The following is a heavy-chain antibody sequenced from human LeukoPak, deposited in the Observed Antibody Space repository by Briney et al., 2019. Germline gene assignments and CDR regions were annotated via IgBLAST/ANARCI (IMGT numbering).Heavy chain of an antibody. CDR2: IYYSGST. J-gene: IGHJ4*02. Sequence: PSQSLSLTCTVSGGSISSSSYYWGWTRQPPGKGLECIGSIYYSGSTYYNPSLKSRVTISVDTSKNQFSLKLSSVTAADTAVYYCARSGTTAIVFDYWGQGTLVTVSS. CDR3: ARSGTTAIVFDY. CDR1: GGSISSSSYY. D-gene: IGHD4-17*01. V-gene: IGHV4-39*01.